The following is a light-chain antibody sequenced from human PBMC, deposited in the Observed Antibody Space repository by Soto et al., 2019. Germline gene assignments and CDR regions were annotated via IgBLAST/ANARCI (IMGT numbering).Light chain of an antibody. V-gene: IGLV1-47*01. Sequence: QSVLTQPPSGSGTPGQRVTISCSGSSSNIGSNFVYWYQQFPGTAPKLLIYRNNQRPSGVPDRFSGSKSGTSASLAISGLPSEDEADYYCAAWDDSLSGWVFGGGTKLTVL. CDR2: RNN. CDR3: AAWDDSLSGWV. J-gene: IGLJ3*02. CDR1: SSNIGSNF.